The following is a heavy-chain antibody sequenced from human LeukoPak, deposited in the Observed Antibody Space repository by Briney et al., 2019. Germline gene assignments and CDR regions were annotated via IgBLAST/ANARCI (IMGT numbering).Heavy chain of an antibody. Sequence: GGSLRLSCAASGFTFSSYGMHWVRQAPGKGLEWVAVVSYDGSNKYYADSVKGRFTISRDNSKNTLYLQMNSLRAEDTAVYYCAKVRHSGSQKYWGQGTLVTVSS. J-gene: IGHJ4*02. V-gene: IGHV3-30*18. CDR2: VSYDGSNK. CDR1: GFTFSSYG. CDR3: AKVRHSGSQKY. D-gene: IGHD1-26*01.